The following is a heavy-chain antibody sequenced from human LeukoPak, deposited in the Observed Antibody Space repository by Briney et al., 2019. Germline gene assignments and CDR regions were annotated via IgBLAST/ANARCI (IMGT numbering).Heavy chain of an antibody. CDR1: GFTFSSYG. CDR3: AKRLAGKPPDY. Sequence: GGSLRLSCADSGFTFSSYGMSWVHQAPGKGLEWVSAISGNGGTTYYLDSVKGRFTISRDNSKNTLYLQMNSLRAEDTAIYYCAKRLAGKPPDYWGQGTLVTVSS. V-gene: IGHV3-23*01. CDR2: ISGNGGTT. D-gene: IGHD3-9*01. J-gene: IGHJ4*02.